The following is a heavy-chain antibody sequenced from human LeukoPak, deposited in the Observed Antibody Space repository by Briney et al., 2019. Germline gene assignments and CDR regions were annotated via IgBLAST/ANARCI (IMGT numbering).Heavy chain of an antibody. CDR2: IKQDGSEK. CDR3: ASYIAAAGTWSRWFDP. D-gene: IGHD6-13*01. V-gene: IGHV3-7*01. Sequence: GGSLRLSCTASGFTFSSYWMSWVRQAPGKGLEWVANIKQDGSEKHYVDSVKGRFTISRDNAKNSLYLQMNSLRAEDTAVYYCASYIAAAGTWSRWFDPWGRGTLVTVSS. CDR1: GFTFSSYW. J-gene: IGHJ5*02.